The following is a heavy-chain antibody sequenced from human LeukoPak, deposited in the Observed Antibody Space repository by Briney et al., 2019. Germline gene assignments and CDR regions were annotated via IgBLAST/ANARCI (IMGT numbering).Heavy chain of an antibody. J-gene: IGHJ4*02. CDR1: GGSISSYY. V-gene: IGHV4-59*01. CDR3: ARLVAVVRYFDY. CDR2: IYYSGST. D-gene: IGHD3-22*01. Sequence: SETLSLTCTVSGGSISSYYWSWIRQPPGKGLEWIGYIYYSGSTNYNPSLKSRVTISVDTSKNQFSLKLSSVTAADTAVYYCARLVAVVRYFDYGGQGTLVTVSS.